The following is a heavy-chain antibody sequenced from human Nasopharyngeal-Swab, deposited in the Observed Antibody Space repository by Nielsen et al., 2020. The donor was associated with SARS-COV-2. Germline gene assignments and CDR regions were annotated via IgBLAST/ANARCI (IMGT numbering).Heavy chain of an antibody. V-gene: IGHV4-39*01. CDR3: ASEEDIVVVPAATWAFDI. J-gene: IGHJ3*02. CDR1: GGSISSSSYY. Sequence: SETLSLTCTVSGGSISSSSYYWGWIRQPPGKGLEWIGSIYYSGSTYYNPSLKSRVTISVDTSKNQFSLKLSSVTAADTAVYYCASEEDIVVVPAATWAFDIWGQGTMVTVSS. CDR2: IYYSGST. D-gene: IGHD2-2*01.